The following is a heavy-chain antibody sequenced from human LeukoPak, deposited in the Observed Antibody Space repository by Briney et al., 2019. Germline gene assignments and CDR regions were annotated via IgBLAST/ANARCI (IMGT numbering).Heavy chain of an antibody. CDR2: ISGYNGNT. J-gene: IGHJ4*02. CDR1: GYTFTSYG. D-gene: IGHD5-18*01. V-gene: IGHV1-18*01. Sequence: GASVKVSCKASGYTFTSYGISWVRQAPGQGLEWMGWISGYNGNTNYAQKLQGRVTLTTDTSTSTAYMELRSLRSDDTAVYYCARYAWGYSYGYCDYWGQGTLVTVSS. CDR3: ARYAWGYSYGYCDY.